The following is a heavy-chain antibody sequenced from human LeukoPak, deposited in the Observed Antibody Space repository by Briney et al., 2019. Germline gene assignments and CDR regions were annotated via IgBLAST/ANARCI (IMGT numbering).Heavy chain of an antibody. V-gene: IGHV3-23*01. CDR3: AKPKVGAKYYYGMDV. J-gene: IGHJ6*02. D-gene: IGHD1-26*01. Sequence: PGGSLRLSCAASGFTFSSYAMNWVRQAPGKGLEWVSAISGSGGSTYYADSVKGRFTISRDNSKNTVYLQMNSLRAEGMAVYYCAKPKVGAKYYYGMDVWGQGTTVTVSS. CDR2: ISGSGGST. CDR1: GFTFSSYA.